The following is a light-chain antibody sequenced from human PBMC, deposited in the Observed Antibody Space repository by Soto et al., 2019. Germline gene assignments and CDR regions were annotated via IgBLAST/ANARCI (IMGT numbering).Light chain of an antibody. CDR2: EVS. CDR3: SSYAGSNNFDVV. CDR1: SSDVGGYNY. V-gene: IGLV2-8*01. J-gene: IGLJ2*01. Sequence: QSALTQPPSASGSPGQSVTISCTGTSSDVGGYNYVSWYQQHPGKALKLMIYEVSKRPSGVPDRFSGSKSGNTASLTVSGLQAEDEADYYCSSYAGSNNFDVVFGGGTKLTVL.